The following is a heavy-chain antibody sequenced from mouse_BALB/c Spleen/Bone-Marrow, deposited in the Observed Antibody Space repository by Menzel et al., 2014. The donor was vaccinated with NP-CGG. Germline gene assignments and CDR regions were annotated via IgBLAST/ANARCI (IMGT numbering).Heavy chain of an antibody. CDR3: ARGGMITENYAMDY. Sequence: VKLMESGPELVKPGASVRMSCKASGYSFTSYYIHWVKQRPGQGLEWIGWIYPGNVNTKYNEKFKGKATLTADKSSSTAYMQLSSLTSEDSAVYFCARGGMITENYAMDYWGQGTSVTVSS. CDR1: GYSFTSYY. J-gene: IGHJ4*01. D-gene: IGHD2-4*01. V-gene: IGHV1S56*01. CDR2: IYPGNVNT.